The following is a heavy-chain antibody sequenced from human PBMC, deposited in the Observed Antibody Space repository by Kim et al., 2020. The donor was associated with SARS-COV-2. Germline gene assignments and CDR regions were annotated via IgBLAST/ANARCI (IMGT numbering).Heavy chain of an antibody. CDR3: ARAVLRYFDWLGSGGYYFDY. D-gene: IGHD3-9*01. Sequence: SETLSLTCAVYGGSFSGYYWSWIRQPPGKGLEWIGEINHSGSTNYNPSLKSRVTISVDTSKNQFSLKLSSVTAADTAVYYCARAVLRYFDWLGSGGYYFDYWGQGTLVTVSS. V-gene: IGHV4-34*01. CDR1: GGSFSGYY. J-gene: IGHJ4*02. CDR2: INHSGST.